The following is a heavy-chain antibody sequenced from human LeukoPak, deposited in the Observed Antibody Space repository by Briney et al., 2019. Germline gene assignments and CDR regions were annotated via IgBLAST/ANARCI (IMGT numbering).Heavy chain of an antibody. CDR3: ARIYCTNGVCYYDY. J-gene: IGHJ4*02. V-gene: IGHV4-34*01. Sequence: SETLSLTCAVYGGSFSGYYWSWIRQPPGKGLEWIGEINHSGSTNYNPSLKSRVTISVDASKNQFSLKLSSVTAADTAVYYCARIYCTNGVCYYDYWGQGTLVTVSS. CDR2: INHSGST. D-gene: IGHD2-8*01. CDR1: GGSFSGYY.